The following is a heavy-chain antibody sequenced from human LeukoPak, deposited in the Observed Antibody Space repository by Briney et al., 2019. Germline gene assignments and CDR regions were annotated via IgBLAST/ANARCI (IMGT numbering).Heavy chain of an antibody. Sequence: KPSETLSLTCTVSGGSISSSSYYWGWLRQPPGKGLEWIGSIYYSGCTYYNPSLKSRVTISVDTSKNQFSLKLSSVTAADTAVYYCARHEAMAYPDAFDIWGQGTMVTVSS. J-gene: IGHJ3*02. CDR3: ARHEAMAYPDAFDI. V-gene: IGHV4-39*01. CDR2: IYYSGCT. D-gene: IGHD5-18*01. CDR1: GGSISSSSYY.